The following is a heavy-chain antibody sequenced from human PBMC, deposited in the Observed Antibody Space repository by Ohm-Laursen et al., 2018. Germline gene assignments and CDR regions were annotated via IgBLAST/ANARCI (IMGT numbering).Heavy chain of an antibody. Sequence: SLRLSCAASGFTVSSNYMSWVRQAPGKGLEWVALIYSGGSTYYADSVKGRFTISRDSSRNTLYLQMNSLRAEDTAVYYCARDAWGSGDYVAWSDPWGPGTLVTVSS. V-gene: IGHV3-66*01. CDR2: IYSGGST. J-gene: IGHJ5*02. CDR3: ARDAWGSGDYVAWSDP. D-gene: IGHD4-17*01. CDR1: GFTVSSNY.